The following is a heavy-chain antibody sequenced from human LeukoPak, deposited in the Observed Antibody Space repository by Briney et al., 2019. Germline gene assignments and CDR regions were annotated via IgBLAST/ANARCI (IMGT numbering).Heavy chain of an antibody. Sequence: SETLSLTCTVSGGSISSSSYYWGWIRQPPGKGLEWIGSIYYSGSTYYNPSLKSRVTISVDTSKNQFSLKLSSVTAADTAVYYCARLMYSSGWYRLGSWFDPWGRGTLVTVSS. CDR1: GGSISSSSYY. V-gene: IGHV4-39*01. CDR3: ARLMYSSGWYRLGSWFDP. CDR2: IYYSGST. D-gene: IGHD6-19*01. J-gene: IGHJ5*02.